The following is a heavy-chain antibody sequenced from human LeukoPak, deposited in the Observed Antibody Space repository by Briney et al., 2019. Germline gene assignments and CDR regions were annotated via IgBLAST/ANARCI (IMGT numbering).Heavy chain of an antibody. CDR1: GASISDTNW. CDR2: ISHNGNT. Sequence: SETLSLTCTISGASISDTNWWTWVRQPPGKGLEWIGEISHNGNTNYSPSLKSRVTISVDKSKNQFSLRLDSVTAAETAVYYCARDGYSAYDRDLDHWGQGALVTVSS. J-gene: IGHJ4*02. V-gene: IGHV4-4*02. D-gene: IGHD5-12*01. CDR3: ARDGYSAYDRDLDH.